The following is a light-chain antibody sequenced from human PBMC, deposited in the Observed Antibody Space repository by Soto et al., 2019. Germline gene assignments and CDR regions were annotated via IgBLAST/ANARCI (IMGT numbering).Light chain of an antibody. V-gene: IGKV3D-20*02. J-gene: IGKJ5*01. CDR3: QQRSSWPIT. CDR1: QSVRSSS. Sequence: EIVMTQSPATLSLSPGERATLSCRASQSVRSSSLAWYQQKPGQAPRLLIYGASSRATGIPDRFSGSGSGTDFTLTINSLEPEDFAVYYCQQRSSWPITFGQGTRLEIK. CDR2: GAS.